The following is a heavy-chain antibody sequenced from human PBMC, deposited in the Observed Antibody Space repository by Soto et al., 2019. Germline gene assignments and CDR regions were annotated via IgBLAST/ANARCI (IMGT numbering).Heavy chain of an antibody. J-gene: IGHJ3*02. D-gene: IGHD3-22*01. CDR1: GGSISSSNW. CDR2: IYHSGST. V-gene: IGHV4-4*02. CDR3: ARLPCSGYGWRCAFDI. Sequence: PSETLSLTCAVSGGSISSSNWWSWVRQPPGKGLEWIGEIYHSGSTNYNPSLKSRVTISVDKSKNQFSLKLGSVTAADTAVYYCARLPCSGYGWRCAFDIWGQGTMVTVSS.